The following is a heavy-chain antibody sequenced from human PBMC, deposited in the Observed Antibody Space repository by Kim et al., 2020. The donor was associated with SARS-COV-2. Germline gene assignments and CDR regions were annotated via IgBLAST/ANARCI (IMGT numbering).Heavy chain of an antibody. CDR3: ASLCPVLRYFDWLGDY. D-gene: IGHD3-9*01. V-gene: IGHV4-39*01. CDR1: GGSISSSSYY. Sequence: SETLSLTCTVSGGSISSSSYYWGWIRQPPGKGLEWIGSIYYSGSTYYNPSLKSRVTISVDTSKNQFSLKLSSVTAADTAVYYCASLCPVLRYFDWLGDYWGQGTLVTVSS. J-gene: IGHJ4*02. CDR2: IYYSGST.